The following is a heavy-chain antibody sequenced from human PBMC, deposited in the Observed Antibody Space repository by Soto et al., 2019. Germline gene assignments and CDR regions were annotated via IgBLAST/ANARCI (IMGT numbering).Heavy chain of an antibody. V-gene: IGHV2-5*02. CDR1: GFSLSSTRMA. Sequence: QITLKESGPTLVKPTQTLTLTCTFSGFSLSSTRMAVGWIRQPPGKALEWLALIYWDDGKRYSPFLKSRLTITKDTTKNQVVLTKSNMDPVDTARYYCAHIVVAGVGYYFDYWGQGTLVTVSS. D-gene: IGHD6-19*01. CDR3: AHIVVAGVGYYFDY. J-gene: IGHJ4*02. CDR2: IYWDDGK.